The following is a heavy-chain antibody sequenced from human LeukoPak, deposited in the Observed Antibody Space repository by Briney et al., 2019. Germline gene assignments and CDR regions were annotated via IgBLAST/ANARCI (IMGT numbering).Heavy chain of an antibody. Sequence: ASVKVSCKASGYTFTGYYIHWVRQAPGQGLEWMGWINPNSGGTKYAQKFQGSVTMTRDTSITTAYMELSRLRSDDTALYYCAREGYYDSGSYYIVWGQGTLVTVSS. CDR3: AREGYYDSGSYYIV. D-gene: IGHD3-10*01. V-gene: IGHV1-2*02. CDR2: INPNSGGT. J-gene: IGHJ4*02. CDR1: GYTFTGYY.